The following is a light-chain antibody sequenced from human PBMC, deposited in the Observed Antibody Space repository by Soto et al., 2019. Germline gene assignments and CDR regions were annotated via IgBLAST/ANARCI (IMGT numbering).Light chain of an antibody. CDR3: SSYTGSSTLYV. CDR2: DVS. V-gene: IGLV2-14*01. CDR1: SSDVGTYNY. J-gene: IGLJ1*01. Sequence: QSALTQPASVSGSPGQSITISCTGTSSDVGTYNYVSWYQQHPGKAPKLIIYDVSNRPSGVSNRFSGSKSGNTASLTISGLQAEDEADYYCSSYTGSSTLYVFATGTKLTVL.